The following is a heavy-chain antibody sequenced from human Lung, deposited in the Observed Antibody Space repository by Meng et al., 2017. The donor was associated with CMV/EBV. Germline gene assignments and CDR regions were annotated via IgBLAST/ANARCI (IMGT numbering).Heavy chain of an antibody. CDR1: GFTFSDYY. CDR2: ISSSGSTI. Sequence: GASLKISCAASGFTFSDYYMSWIRQAPGKGLEWVSYISSSGSTIYYADSVKGRFTISRDNAKKSQYLQRNSRRAEDTAVYYCARVRTAMAYYFDYWGQGTLVTVSS. D-gene: IGHD5-18*01. CDR3: ARVRTAMAYYFDY. J-gene: IGHJ4*02. V-gene: IGHV3-11*01.